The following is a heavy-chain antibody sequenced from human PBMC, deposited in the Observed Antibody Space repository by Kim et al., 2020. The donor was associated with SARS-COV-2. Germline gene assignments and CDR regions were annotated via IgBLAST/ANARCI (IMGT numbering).Heavy chain of an antibody. CDR3: ASIPPKTHSGYDLYYYYGMDV. CDR1: GGSISSSSYY. D-gene: IGHD5-12*01. CDR2: IYYSGST. Sequence: SETLSLTCTVSGGSISSSSYYWGWIRQPPGKGLEWIGSIYYSGSTYYNPSLKSRVTISVDTSKNQFSLKLSSVTAADTAVYYCASIPPKTHSGYDLYYYYGMDVWGQGTTVTVSS. V-gene: IGHV4-39*01. J-gene: IGHJ6*02.